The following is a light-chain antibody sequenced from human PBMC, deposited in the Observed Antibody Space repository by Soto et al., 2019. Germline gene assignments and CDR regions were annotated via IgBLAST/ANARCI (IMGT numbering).Light chain of an antibody. J-gene: IGKJ3*01. CDR1: QSVSSYY. CDR2: AAS. V-gene: IGKV3-20*01. CDR3: QQYGSSPFT. Sequence: EIVLTQSPGTLSLSPGERATLSCRASQSVSSYYLAWYQQKPGQAPRLLIYAASSRATGIPDRFSGGGSGTDFTLTISRLEPEDFAVYYCQQYGSSPFTFGPGTKVDIK.